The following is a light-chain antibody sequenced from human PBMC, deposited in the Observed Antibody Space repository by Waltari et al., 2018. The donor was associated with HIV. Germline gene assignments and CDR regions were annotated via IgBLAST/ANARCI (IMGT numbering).Light chain of an antibody. V-gene: IGLV2-8*01. CDR1: SSDVGGYKY. CDR2: YVI. CDR3: SSYAGSNNWVV. Sequence: QSALTQPPSASGSPGQSVTISCPGTSSDVGGYKYVSWSQQHPGTAPQLMIYYVINRPSGVPDRFSGAKSGNTASLTVSGLQAEDEADYYCSSYAGSNNWVVFGGGTKLTVL. J-gene: IGLJ2*01.